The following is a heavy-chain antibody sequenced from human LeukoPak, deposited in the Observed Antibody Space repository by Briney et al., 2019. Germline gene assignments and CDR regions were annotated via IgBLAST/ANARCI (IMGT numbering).Heavy chain of an antibody. Sequence: SETLSLICTVSGYSISSYYWSWIRQPAGRGPEWIGRIYNSGITNYIPSLKSRVTISVDKSKNQFSLRLNSVTAADTAVYYCVRQVGSIEAPVWGQGTLVTVSS. D-gene: IGHD6-13*01. CDR3: VRQVGSIEAPV. CDR1: GYSISSYY. CDR2: IYNSGIT. V-gene: IGHV4-4*07. J-gene: IGHJ4*02.